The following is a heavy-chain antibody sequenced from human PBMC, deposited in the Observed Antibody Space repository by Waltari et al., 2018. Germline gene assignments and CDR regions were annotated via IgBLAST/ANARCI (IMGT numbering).Heavy chain of an antibody. V-gene: IGHV3-9*01. Sequence: EVVLVESGGGLVQPGRSLRLSCAASGFTFDDFAMPWVRQVQGKGLEWVSGISWNRVRIDYADSVKGRFTISRDDAKKSVYLQMNSLRVEDTALYYCAALKQIEAASTSFDYWGQGTLVTVSS. CDR2: ISWNRVRI. CDR3: AALKQIEAASTSFDY. CDR1: GFTFDDFA. J-gene: IGHJ4*02. D-gene: IGHD6-13*01.